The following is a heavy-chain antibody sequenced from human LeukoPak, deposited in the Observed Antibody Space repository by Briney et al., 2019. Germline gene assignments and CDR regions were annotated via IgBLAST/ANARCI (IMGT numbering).Heavy chain of an antibody. CDR2: VSYSGST. D-gene: IGHD2-2*01. J-gene: IGHJ4*02. Sequence: SETLSLTCTVSGGSVSGGSYSWSWIRQPPGKGLEWIGYVSYSGSTNYNPSLQSRVTISVDKSKNQFSLKLSSVTAADTAVYYCARDRVGIVPAGFDYWGQGTLVTVSS. V-gene: IGHV4-61*01. CDR3: ARDRVGIVPAGFDY. CDR1: GGSVSGGSYS.